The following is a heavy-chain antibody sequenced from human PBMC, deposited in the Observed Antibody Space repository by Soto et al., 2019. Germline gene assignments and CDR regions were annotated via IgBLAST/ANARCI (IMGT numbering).Heavy chain of an antibody. CDR1: GFTFSSYW. Sequence: EVQLVASGGGLVQPGGSLRLSCAASGFTFSSYWMSWFRQAPGKGLEWVANIKQDGSEKYYVDSVRGRFTISRDNANNSLYLQMNSLRADDTAVYYCARGVWWELDDAFDIWGEGTMVTVSS. J-gene: IGHJ3*02. CDR3: ARGVWWELDDAFDI. V-gene: IGHV3-7*01. D-gene: IGHD2-15*01. CDR2: IKQDGSEK.